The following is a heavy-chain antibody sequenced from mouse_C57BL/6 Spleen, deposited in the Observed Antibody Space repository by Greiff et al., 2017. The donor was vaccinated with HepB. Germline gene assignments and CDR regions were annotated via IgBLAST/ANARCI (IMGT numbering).Heavy chain of an antibody. V-gene: IGHV1-52*01. CDR1: GYTFTSYW. CDR2: IDPSDSET. CDR3: AREKTGTYFDY. Sequence: QVQLQQSGAELVRPGSSVKLSCKASGYTFTSYWMHWVKQRPIQGLEWIGNIDPSDSETHYNQKFKDKATLTVDKSSSTAYMQLSSLTSEDSAVYYCAREKTGTYFDYWGQGTTLTVSS. D-gene: IGHD4-1*01. J-gene: IGHJ2*01.